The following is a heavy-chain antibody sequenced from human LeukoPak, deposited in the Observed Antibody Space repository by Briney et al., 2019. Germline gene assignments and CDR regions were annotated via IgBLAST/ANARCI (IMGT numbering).Heavy chain of an antibody. V-gene: IGHV4-59*01. D-gene: IGHD3-10*01. CDR1: GGSISSYY. CDR2: IYYSGST. J-gene: IGHJ4*02. Sequence: SETLTLTCTVSGGSISSYYWSWIRQTPGKGLEWIGYIYYSGSTNYNPSLKSRVTISVDTSKNQFSLKLSSVTAADTAVYYCARGGSGYPIDYWGQGTLVTVSS. CDR3: ARGGSGYPIDY.